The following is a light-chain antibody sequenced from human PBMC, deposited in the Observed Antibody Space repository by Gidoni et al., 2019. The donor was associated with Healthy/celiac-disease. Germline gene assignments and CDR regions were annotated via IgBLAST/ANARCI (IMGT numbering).Light chain of an antibody. CDR3: QQRSNLLT. CDR2: DAS. CDR1: QSVSSY. Sequence: EIVLTQSPATLSLSPGERATLSCRASQSVSSYLAWYQQKPGQAPRPLIYDASNRATGIPARFSVSGSGTDFTLTISSLVPEDFAVYYCQQRSNLLTFGGXTKVEIK. V-gene: IGKV3-11*01. J-gene: IGKJ4*01.